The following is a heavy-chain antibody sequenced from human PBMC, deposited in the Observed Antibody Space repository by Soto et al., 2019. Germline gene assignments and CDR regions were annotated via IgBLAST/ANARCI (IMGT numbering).Heavy chain of an antibody. Sequence: SATLSLTCTVSGGSISSGGYYWSWIRQHPGKGLEWIGYIYYSGSTYYNPSLKSRVTISVDTSKNQFSLKLSSLTAADTAVYYCAGESCSGGSCYSGWFDPWGQGXLVTVSS. CDR3: AGESCSGGSCYSGWFDP. J-gene: IGHJ5*02. CDR2: IYYSGST. V-gene: IGHV4-31*03. D-gene: IGHD2-15*01. CDR1: GGSISSGGYY.